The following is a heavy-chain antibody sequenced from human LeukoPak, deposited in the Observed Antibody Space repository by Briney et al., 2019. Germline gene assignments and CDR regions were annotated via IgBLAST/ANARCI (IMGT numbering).Heavy chain of an antibody. CDR1: GGSISTYY. CDR2: IYHSGRS. V-gene: IGHV4-59*12. D-gene: IGHD3-3*01. Sequence: SETLSLTCTVSGGSISTYYWIWIRQPPGKGLEWIGDIYHSGRSNCNPSLKSRGTISVDTSKNQFSLKLSSVTAADTAVYYCARGSITVIAAFDIWGQGTMVTVSS. CDR3: ARGSITVIAAFDI. J-gene: IGHJ3*02.